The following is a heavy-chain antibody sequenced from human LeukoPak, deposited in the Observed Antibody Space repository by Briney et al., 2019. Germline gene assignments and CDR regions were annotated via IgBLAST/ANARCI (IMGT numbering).Heavy chain of an antibody. CDR1: GFTLSSYS. Sequence: GGSLRLSCAASGFTLSSYSMNWVRQAPGKGLEWVSSISSSSSYIYYADSVKGRFTISRDNAKNSLYLQMNSLRAEDTAVYYCATSIAVARGVDYWGQGTLVTVSS. V-gene: IGHV3-21*01. CDR3: ATSIAVARGVDY. CDR2: ISSSSSYI. J-gene: IGHJ4*02. D-gene: IGHD6-19*01.